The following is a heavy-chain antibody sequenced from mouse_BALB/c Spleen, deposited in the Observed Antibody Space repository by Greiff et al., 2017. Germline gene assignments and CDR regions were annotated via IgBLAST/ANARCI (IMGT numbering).Heavy chain of an antibody. CDR1: GFNIKDYY. Sequence: VQLQQSGAELVRSGASVKLSCTASGFNIKDYYMHWVKQRPEQGLEWIGWIDPENGDTEYAPKFQGKATMTADTSSNTAYLQLSSLTSEDTAVYYCNAPYRYAMDYWGQGTSVTVSS. D-gene: IGHD2-14*01. CDR2: IDPENGDT. J-gene: IGHJ4*01. V-gene: IGHV14-4*02. CDR3: NAPYRYAMDY.